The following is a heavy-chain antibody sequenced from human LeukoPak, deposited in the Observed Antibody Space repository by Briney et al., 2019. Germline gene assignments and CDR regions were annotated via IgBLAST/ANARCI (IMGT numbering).Heavy chain of an antibody. CDR3: ARSRGHDYGGNTGSNFDY. J-gene: IGHJ4*02. V-gene: IGHV4-4*07. CDR1: GGSISSYY. CDR2: IYTSGST. D-gene: IGHD4-23*01. Sequence: SETLSLTCTASGGSISSYYWSWIRQPAGKGLEWIGRIYTSGSTNYNPSLKSRVTISVDTSKNQFSLKLSSVTAADTAVYYCARSRGHDYGGNTGSNFDYWGQGTLVTVSS.